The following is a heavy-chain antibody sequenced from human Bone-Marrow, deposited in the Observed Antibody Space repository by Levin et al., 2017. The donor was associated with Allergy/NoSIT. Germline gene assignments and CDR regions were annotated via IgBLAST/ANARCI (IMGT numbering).Heavy chain of an antibody. J-gene: IGHJ4*02. CDR3: AHRTLPLNTVGFDS. V-gene: IGHV2-5*02. Sequence: SGPTLVKPTETLTLTCTFSGFSLDTTGVGVGWIRQPPGKALEWLALIYWDDDKRYSPSLKSRLAISQDTSKHQIVLTMTNLEAVDTATYFCAHRTLPLNTVGFDSWGQGTLVTVSS. CDR2: IYWDDDK. CDR1: GFSLDTTGVG. D-gene: IGHD2-8*02.